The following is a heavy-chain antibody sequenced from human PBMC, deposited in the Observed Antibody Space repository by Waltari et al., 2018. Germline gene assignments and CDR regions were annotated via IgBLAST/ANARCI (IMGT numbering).Heavy chain of an antibody. Sequence: QVQLQVSGLGLVKPSETLSLTCPVSGGSFRSYYWSWIRQPAGKGLEWIGRIYTSGSTNYNPSLKSRVTMSVDTSKNQFSLKLSSVTAADTAVYYCARDRYDFAFDYWGQGTLVTVSS. V-gene: IGHV4-4*07. D-gene: IGHD3-3*01. J-gene: IGHJ4*02. CDR1: GGSFRSYY. CDR2: IYTSGST. CDR3: ARDRYDFAFDY.